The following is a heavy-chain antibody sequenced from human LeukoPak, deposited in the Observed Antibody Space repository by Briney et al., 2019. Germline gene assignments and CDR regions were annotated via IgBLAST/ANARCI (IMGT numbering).Heavy chain of an antibody. J-gene: IGHJ5*02. V-gene: IGHV6-1*01. CDR1: GDSVSSNSVT. D-gene: IGHD2-2*01. CDR2: TYYRSTWYN. Sequence: SQTLSLSCAISGDSVSSNSVTWNWIRQSPSRGLEWLGRTYYRSTWYNDYAVSVRGRITVNPDTSKSQFSLHLNSVTPEDTAVYYCARRLTQYDCFDPWGQGILVTVSS. CDR3: ARRLTQYDCFDP.